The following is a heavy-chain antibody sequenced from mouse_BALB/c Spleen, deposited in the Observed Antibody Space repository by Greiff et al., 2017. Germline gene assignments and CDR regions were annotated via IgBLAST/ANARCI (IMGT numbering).Heavy chain of an antibody. CDR2: IWAGGST. D-gene: IGHD1-1*01. J-gene: IGHJ3*01. Sequence: VQLQESGPGLVAPSQSLSITCTASGFSLTSYGVHWVRQPPGKGLEWLGVIWAGGSTNYNSALMSRLSISKDNSKSQVFLKMNSLQTDDTAMYYCARENYYVAYWGQGTLVTVSA. CDR1: GFSLTSYG. CDR3: ARENYYVAY. V-gene: IGHV2-9*02.